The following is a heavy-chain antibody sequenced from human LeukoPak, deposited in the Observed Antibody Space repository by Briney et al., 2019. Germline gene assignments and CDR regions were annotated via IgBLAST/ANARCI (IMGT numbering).Heavy chain of an antibody. CDR2: ISSSSDTI. D-gene: IGHD2-15*01. Sequence: PGGSLRLSCAASGFISSKYSMHWVRQAPGKGLEWVSYISSSSDTIYYADSVKGRFTISRDNAKNSLYLKMNSLRDEDTAVYYCARDGYCSSGSCYGSYDYWGQGTLVTVSS. CDR3: ARDGYCSSGSCYGSYDY. V-gene: IGHV3-48*02. J-gene: IGHJ4*02. CDR1: GFISSKYS.